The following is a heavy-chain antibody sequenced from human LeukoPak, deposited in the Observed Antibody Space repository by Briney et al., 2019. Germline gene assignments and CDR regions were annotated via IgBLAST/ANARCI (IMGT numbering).Heavy chain of an antibody. V-gene: IGHV4-59*01. J-gene: IGHJ4*01. CDR2: IYYSGIT. CDR1: GDSISNYY. CDR3: ARASYYYDTRGFDY. Sequence: SETLSLTCTVSGDSISNYYWSWIRQPPGKGLEWIGYIYYSGITNYSPSLKSRVTISVDTSKNQFSLKLSSVTAADTAVYYCARASYYYDTRGFDYWGQGALVTVSS. D-gene: IGHD3-22*01.